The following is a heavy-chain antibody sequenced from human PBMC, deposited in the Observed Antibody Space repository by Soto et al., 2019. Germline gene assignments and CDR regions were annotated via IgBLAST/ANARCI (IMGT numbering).Heavy chain of an antibody. D-gene: IGHD5-18*01. V-gene: IGHV4-59*01. Sequence: PSETLSLTCTVSGGSISSYYWSWIRQPPGKGLEWIGYIYYSGSTNYNPSLKSRVTISIDTSKNQFSLKFNSVTAADTAVYYCAREGYHFGTLDYWGQGALVTVSS. CDR1: GGSISSYY. CDR2: IYYSGST. CDR3: AREGYHFGTLDY. J-gene: IGHJ4*02.